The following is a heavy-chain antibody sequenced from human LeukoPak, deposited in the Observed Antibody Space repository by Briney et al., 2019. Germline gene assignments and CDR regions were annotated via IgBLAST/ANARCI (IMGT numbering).Heavy chain of an antibody. D-gene: IGHD3-16*02. CDR2: IYTSGST. CDR1: GGSISSGSYY. V-gene: IGHV4-61*02. J-gene: IGHJ3*02. Sequence: SETLSLTCTVSGGSISSGSYYWSWIRQPAGKGLEWIRRIYTSGSTNYNPSLKSRVTISVDTSKNQFSLKLSSVTAADTAVYYCARVSDYVWGSYRSDIWGQGTMVTVSS. CDR3: ARVSDYVWGSYRSDI.